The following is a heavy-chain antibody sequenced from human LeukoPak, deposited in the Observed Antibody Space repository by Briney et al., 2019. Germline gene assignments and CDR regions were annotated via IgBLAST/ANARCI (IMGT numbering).Heavy chain of an antibody. CDR3: ARYYCSAANCPGIDY. Sequence: PSETLSLTCTVSGGSISSGDYYWTWIRLPPGKGLEWIGYIYYSGSTYYNPSLKSRLTISLDTSKNQFSLRLSSVTAADTAVYYCARYYCSAANCPGIDYWGQGTLVTVSS. D-gene: IGHD2-15*01. CDR2: IYYSGST. J-gene: IGHJ4*02. V-gene: IGHV4-30-4*01. CDR1: GGSISSGDYY.